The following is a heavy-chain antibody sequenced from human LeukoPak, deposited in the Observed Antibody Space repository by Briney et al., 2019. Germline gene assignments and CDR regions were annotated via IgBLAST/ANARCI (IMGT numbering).Heavy chain of an antibody. Sequence: ASVKVSFKASGYTFTVYFMHWVRQAPGQGLEWMGWINPNSGGTNYAQKFQGRVTMTRDTSISTAYMELSRLRSDDTAVYYCARELNSDSSGYYFDYWGQGTLVTVSS. CDR1: GYTFTVYF. D-gene: IGHD3-22*01. J-gene: IGHJ4*02. V-gene: IGHV1-2*02. CDR2: INPNSGGT. CDR3: ARELNSDSSGYYFDY.